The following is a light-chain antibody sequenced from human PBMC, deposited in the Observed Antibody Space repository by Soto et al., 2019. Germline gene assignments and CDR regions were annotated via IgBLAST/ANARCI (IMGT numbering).Light chain of an antibody. Sequence: EIVLTQSPATLSLSPGERATLSCRASQSVSSYLAWYQQKPGQAPRLLIYDASNRATGIPARFSGSGSGTDFTLNISSLEPEDFEVYYCQQRSNWPRITFGPGTKVDIK. CDR3: QQRSNWPRIT. CDR1: QSVSSY. J-gene: IGKJ3*01. V-gene: IGKV3-11*01. CDR2: DAS.